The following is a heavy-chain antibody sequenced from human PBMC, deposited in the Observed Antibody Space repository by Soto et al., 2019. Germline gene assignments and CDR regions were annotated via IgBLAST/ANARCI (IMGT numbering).Heavy chain of an antibody. CDR3: AKGRTTLDYYYYYYGMDV. D-gene: IGHD4-17*01. Sequence: GGSLRLSCAASGFTFSSYAMSWVRQAPGKGLEWVSAISGSGGSTYYADSVKGRSTISRDNSKNTLYLQMNSLRAEDTAVYYCAKGRTTLDYYYYYYGMDVWGQGTTVTVSS. V-gene: IGHV3-23*01. CDR2: ISGSGGST. J-gene: IGHJ6*02. CDR1: GFTFSSYA.